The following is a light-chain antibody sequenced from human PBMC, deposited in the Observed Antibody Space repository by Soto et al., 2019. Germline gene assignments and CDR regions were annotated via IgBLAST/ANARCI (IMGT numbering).Light chain of an antibody. CDR1: SSDVGGYNY. CDR2: EVS. CDR3: SSYTSSSTLV. Sequence: QSGLTQPASVSGSPGQSVTMSCTGTSSDVGGYNYVSWYQQHPGKAPKLMIYEVSNRPSGVSNRFSGSKSGNTASLTISGLQAEDEADYYCSSYTSSSTLVFGTGTKVTVL. V-gene: IGLV2-14*01. J-gene: IGLJ1*01.